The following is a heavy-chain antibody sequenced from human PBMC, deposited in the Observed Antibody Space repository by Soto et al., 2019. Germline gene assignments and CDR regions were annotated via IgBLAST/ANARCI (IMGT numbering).Heavy chain of an antibody. D-gene: IGHD4-17*01. J-gene: IGHJ2*01. V-gene: IGHV3-33*01. CDR2: IWYDGSNE. CDR3: ARLNTGWYFDF. Sequence: QVQLVESGGGVVQPGRSLRLSCAASGFTFSNFGMHWVRQAPGKGLEWVAVIWYDGSNEYYPDSVKGRFTISRDNSKNTLYLQMNSLRAEDTAVYYCARLNTGWYFDFWGRGTLVTVSS. CDR1: GFTFSNFG.